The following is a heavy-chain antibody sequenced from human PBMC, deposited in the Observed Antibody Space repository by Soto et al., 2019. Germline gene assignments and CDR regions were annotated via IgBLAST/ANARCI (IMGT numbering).Heavy chain of an antibody. CDR1: GYSISSGYY. V-gene: IGHV4-38-2*01. CDR3: ARKKTPYYDILTGYYRSNWFDP. Sequence: LSLTCAVSGYSISSGYYWGWIRQPPGKGLEWIGSIYHSGSTYYNTSLKSRVTISVDTSKNQFSLKLSSVTAADTAVDYCARKKTPYYDILTGYYRSNWFDPWGQGTLVTVSS. D-gene: IGHD3-9*01. CDR2: IYHSGST. J-gene: IGHJ5*02.